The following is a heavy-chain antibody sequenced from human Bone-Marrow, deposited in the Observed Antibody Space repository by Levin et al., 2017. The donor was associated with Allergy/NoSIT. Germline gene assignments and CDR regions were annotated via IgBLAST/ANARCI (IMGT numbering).Heavy chain of an antibody. CDR3: ARWDGYDNVCGTGGFDI. Sequence: KISCKASGGTVGSAAIRWVRQAPGQGLEWMGGIIFMFGTTDYAQNFEDRVTFSADDFTKTAYMEIRSLRSEDTAFYYCARWDGYDNVCGTGGFDIWGQGTMVSVSS. CDR1: GGTVGSAA. V-gene: IGHV1-69*01. CDR2: IIFMFGTT. J-gene: IGHJ3*02. D-gene: IGHD3-16*01.